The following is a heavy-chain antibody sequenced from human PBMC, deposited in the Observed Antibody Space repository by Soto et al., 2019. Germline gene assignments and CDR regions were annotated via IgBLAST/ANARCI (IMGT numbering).Heavy chain of an antibody. Sequence: PGGSLRLSCAASGFTFSSYAMHWVRQAPGKGLEWVAVISYDGSNKYYADSVKGRFTISRDNSKNTLYLQMNSLRAEDTAVYYCAREGHYYDSSGYLDYWGQGTLVTVSS. CDR1: GFTFSSYA. D-gene: IGHD3-22*01. J-gene: IGHJ4*02. CDR3: AREGHYYDSSGYLDY. V-gene: IGHV3-30-3*01. CDR2: ISYDGSNK.